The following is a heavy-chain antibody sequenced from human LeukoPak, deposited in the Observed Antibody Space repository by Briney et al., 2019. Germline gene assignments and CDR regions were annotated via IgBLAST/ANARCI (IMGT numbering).Heavy chain of an antibody. D-gene: IGHD3-3*01. CDR3: ARGHKYYDFWSGYPPLDAFDI. CDR2: VNPNSGNT. CDR1: GYTFTSYD. V-gene: IGHV1-8*01. Sequence: ASVKVSCKASGYTFTSYDINWVRQATGQGLEWMGWVNPNSGNTGYAQKFQGRVTMTRNTSISTAYMELSSLRSEDTAVYYCARGHKYYDFWSGYPPLDAFDIWGQGTMVTVSS. J-gene: IGHJ3*02.